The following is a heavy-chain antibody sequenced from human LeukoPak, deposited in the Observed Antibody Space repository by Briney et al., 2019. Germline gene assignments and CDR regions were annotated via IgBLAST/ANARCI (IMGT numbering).Heavy chain of an antibody. CDR2: ISNDGRVQ. Sequence: GGALRLSCAASGFTFCNYSMHSVRQAPGKGLEWVSVISNDGRVQYYADSVKGRFTISRDNSKNTLSLQMNSLRAEDTAVYYCTKEGGPMAVTTERYAFDQWGQGTLVTVCS. D-gene: IGHD4-17*01. CDR1: GFTFCNYS. J-gene: IGHJ4*02. CDR3: TKEGGPMAVTTERYAFDQ. V-gene: IGHV3-30*18.